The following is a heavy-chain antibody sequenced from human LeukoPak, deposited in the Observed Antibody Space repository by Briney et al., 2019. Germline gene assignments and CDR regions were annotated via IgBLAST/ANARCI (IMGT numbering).Heavy chain of an antibody. CDR1: RFTFSNFA. Sequence: GGSLRLSCAASRFTFSNFAMHWVRQAPGKGLEWVAVVSYDGSNKYYADSVKGRFTISRDNAKNTLYLQMNSLRAEDTAVYYCAKDSLRNSNMDVWGKGTTVTVSS. J-gene: IGHJ6*03. CDR2: VSYDGSNK. V-gene: IGHV3-30-3*01. D-gene: IGHD1-14*01. CDR3: AKDSLRNSNMDV.